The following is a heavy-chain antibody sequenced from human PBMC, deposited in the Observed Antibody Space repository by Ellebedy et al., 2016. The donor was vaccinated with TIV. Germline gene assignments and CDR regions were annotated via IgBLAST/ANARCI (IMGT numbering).Heavy chain of an antibody. CDR1: GFSLSNVW. Sequence: GESLKISCAASGFSLSNVWMNWVRQAPGKGLEWVGRIRNKLDGGTTDYPAPVKDRFTISRDDSQNRLYLQMNSLRTEDTAVYYCTTADDIVIPDFGYWGQGTLVTVSS. CDR2: IRNKLDGGTT. J-gene: IGHJ4*02. CDR3: TTADDIVIPDFGY. V-gene: IGHV3-15*01. D-gene: IGHD2/OR15-2a*01.